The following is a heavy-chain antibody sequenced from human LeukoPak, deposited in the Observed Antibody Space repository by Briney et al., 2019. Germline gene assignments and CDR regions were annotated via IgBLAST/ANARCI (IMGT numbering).Heavy chain of an antibody. Sequence: ASVKVSCKASGYTFTGYYMHWVRQAPGQGLEWMGWINPNSGGTNYAQKFQGRVTMTRDTSISTAYMELSRLKSDDTAVYYCARSWAAGGDAFDIWGQGTMVTVSS. CDR3: ARSWAAGGDAFDI. CDR2: INPNSGGT. V-gene: IGHV1-2*02. D-gene: IGHD6-13*01. CDR1: GYTFTGYY. J-gene: IGHJ3*02.